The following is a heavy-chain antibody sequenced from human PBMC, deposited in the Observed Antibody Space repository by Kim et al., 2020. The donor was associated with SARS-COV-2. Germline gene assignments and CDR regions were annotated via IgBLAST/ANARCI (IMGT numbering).Heavy chain of an antibody. CDR3: ARLRCPVVVAATSQQY. Sequence: SETLSLTCTVSGGSISSSSYYWGWIRQPPGQGLEWIGSIYYSGSTYYNPSLKSRVTISVDTSKNQFSLKLSSVSAADTAVYYCARLRCPVVVAATSQQY. J-gene: IGHJ1*01. CDR1: GGSISSSSYY. CDR2: IYYSGST. D-gene: IGHD2-15*01. V-gene: IGHV4-39*01.